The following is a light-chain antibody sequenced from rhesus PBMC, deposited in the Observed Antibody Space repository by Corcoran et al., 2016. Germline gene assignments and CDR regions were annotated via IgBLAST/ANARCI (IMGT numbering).Light chain of an antibody. Sequence: DIVMTQTPLSLPVTPGEPASISCRSSQSLLHSDGYTYLDWYLQKPGRSPQLLVYLGSVRASGVPDRFRGSGSGTGCTLKISRVEAEDVGIYYCMQDTQLPLTFGGGTKVELK. V-gene: IGKV2-78*01. CDR1: QSLLHSDGYTY. CDR3: MQDTQLPLT. J-gene: IGKJ4*01. CDR2: LGS.